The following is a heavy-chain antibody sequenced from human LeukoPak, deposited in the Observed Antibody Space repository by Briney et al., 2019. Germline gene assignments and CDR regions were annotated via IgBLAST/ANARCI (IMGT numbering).Heavy chain of an antibody. CDR1: GYTFTSYY. Sequence: ASVKVSCKASGYTFTSYYMHWVRQAPGQGLEWMGTINPSGGYTSYAQKLQGRVTMTRDTSTSTVYMEMSSLRSEDTALYYCAREGGSSSWYDYWGQGTLVTVSS. CDR3: AREGGSSSWYDY. D-gene: IGHD6-13*01. V-gene: IGHV1-46*04. CDR2: INPSGGYT. J-gene: IGHJ4*02.